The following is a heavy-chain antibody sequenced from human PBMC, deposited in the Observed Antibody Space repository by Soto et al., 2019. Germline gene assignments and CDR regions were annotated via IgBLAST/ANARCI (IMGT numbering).Heavy chain of an antibody. CDR1: GFTQRNYA. CDR3: AKAKNDYNWDNRPPFDY. D-gene: IGHD1-20*01. CDR2: ISANDVGT. Sequence: PGGALRLPFYASGFTQRNYAMTWVRRAPGKGLEWVSLISANDVGTYYAESVKTRFTISTDQSRNTVYLQMDSLRADDTAIYYCAKAKNDYNWDNRPPFDYWGQGTLVTVSS. V-gene: IGHV3-23*01. J-gene: IGHJ4*02.